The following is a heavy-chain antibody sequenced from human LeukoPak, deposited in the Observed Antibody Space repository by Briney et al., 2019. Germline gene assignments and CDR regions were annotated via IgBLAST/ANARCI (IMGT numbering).Heavy chain of an antibody. Sequence: GGSLRLSCAASGFTFGSCAMNWVRQAPGKGLEWVSAITGSGGSTYYADSVKGRFTISRDNSKNTLYLQMNSLRAEDTAVYYCAKAQVGAILHAFDIWGQGTMVTVSS. CDR3: AKAQVGAILHAFDI. CDR2: ITGSGGST. D-gene: IGHD1-26*01. V-gene: IGHV3-23*01. J-gene: IGHJ3*02. CDR1: GFTFGSCA.